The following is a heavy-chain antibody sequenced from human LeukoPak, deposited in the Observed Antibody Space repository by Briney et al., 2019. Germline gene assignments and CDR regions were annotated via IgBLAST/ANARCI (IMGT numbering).Heavy chain of an antibody. CDR2: IYYSGST. V-gene: IGHV4-59*08. Sequence: SETLSLTCNVSGGSISSYYWSWIRQPPGKGLEWIGYIYYSGSTNYNPSLKSRVTISVDTSKNQFSLKLSSVTAADTAVYYCARRVTYYYDSSGYSWFDPWGQGTLVTVSS. D-gene: IGHD3-22*01. J-gene: IGHJ5*02. CDR1: GGSISSYY. CDR3: ARRVTYYYDSSGYSWFDP.